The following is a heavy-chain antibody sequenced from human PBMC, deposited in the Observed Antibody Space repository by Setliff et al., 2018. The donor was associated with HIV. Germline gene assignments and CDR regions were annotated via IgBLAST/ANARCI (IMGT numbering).Heavy chain of an antibody. CDR2: IRSKTYGGTT. V-gene: IGHV3-49*03. J-gene: IGHJ4*02. Sequence: PGGSLRLSCSVSGFTFGDYGMSWIRQAPGKGLEWVGFIRSKTYGGTTEYVAAVKGRFTISRDDSKSIAYLPMNSLKTDDTAVYYCTSSLYYYDSSDYWGQGTLVTVSS. CDR1: GFTFGDYG. D-gene: IGHD3-22*01. CDR3: TSSLYYYDSSDY.